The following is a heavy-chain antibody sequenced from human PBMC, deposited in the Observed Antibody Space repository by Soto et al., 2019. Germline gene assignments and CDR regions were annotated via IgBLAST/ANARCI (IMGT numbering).Heavy chain of an antibody. D-gene: IGHD1-1*01. J-gene: IGHJ6*03. CDR2: ISYDGSNK. V-gene: IGHV3-30*18. CDR1: GFTFSSYG. Sequence: GGSLRLSCAASGFTFSSYGMHWVRQAPGKGLEWVAVISYDGSNKYYADSVKGRFTISRDNSKNTLYLQMNSLRAEDTAVYYCAKDTGTPAGHYYYMDVWGKGTTVTVSS. CDR3: AKDTGTPAGHYYYMDV.